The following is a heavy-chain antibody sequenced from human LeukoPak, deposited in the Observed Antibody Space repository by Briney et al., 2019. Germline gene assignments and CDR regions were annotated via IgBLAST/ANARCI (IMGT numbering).Heavy chain of an antibody. CDR3: ARNSPEWPEGNWFDP. J-gene: IGHJ5*02. CDR1: GGSISSSSYY. V-gene: IGHV4-39*07. CDR2: IYYSGST. Sequence: PSETLSLTCTVSGGSISSSSYYWGWIRQPPGKGLEWIGSIYYSGSTYYNPSLKSRVTISVDTSKNQFSLKLSSVTAADTAVYYCARNSPEWPEGNWFDPWGQGTLVTVSS. D-gene: IGHD3-3*01.